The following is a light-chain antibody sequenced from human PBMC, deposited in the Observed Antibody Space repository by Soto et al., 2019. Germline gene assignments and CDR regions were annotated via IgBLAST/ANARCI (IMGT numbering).Light chain of an antibody. CDR2: DTS. CDR1: QSVSSSY. J-gene: IGKJ2*01. V-gene: IGKV3D-20*02. CDR3: QHYNYWPYT. Sequence: EIVLTQSPGTLSLSPGERATLSCRASQSVSSSYLAWYQQTPGQAPRLLVYDTSYRATGVPDRFSGSGSGTDFTLTISRLQSEDFAVYYCQHYNYWPYTFGQGTKVDIK.